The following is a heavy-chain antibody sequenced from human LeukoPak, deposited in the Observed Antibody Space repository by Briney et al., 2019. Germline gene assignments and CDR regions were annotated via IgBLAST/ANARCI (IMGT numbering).Heavy chain of an antibody. V-gene: IGHV1-8*01. D-gene: IGHD3-3*01. Sequence: ASVKVSCKASGYTFTSYDINWVRQATGQGLEWMGWMNPNSGNTGYAQKFQGRVTMTRNTSISTAYMEPSSLRSEDTAVYYCATSTIFGVSAFDYWGQGTLVTVSS. CDR3: ATSTIFGVSAFDY. CDR2: MNPNSGNT. CDR1: GYTFTSYD. J-gene: IGHJ4*02.